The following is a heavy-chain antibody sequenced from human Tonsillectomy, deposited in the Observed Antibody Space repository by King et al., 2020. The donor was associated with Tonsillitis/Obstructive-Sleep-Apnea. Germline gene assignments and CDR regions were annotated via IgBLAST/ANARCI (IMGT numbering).Heavy chain of an antibody. D-gene: IGHD2-15*01. CDR1: GFTFSTYW. V-gene: IGHV3-74*01. CDR2: IKSDGSST. J-gene: IGHJ4*02. CDR3: ARGGPKGSTAY. Sequence: VQLVESGGGLVQPGGSLRLSCAASGFTFSTYWMYWVRQAPGKGLLWVSRIKSDGSSTSYADSVKGRFTISRDDARNTLYLQMNSLRAEDTAVYYWARGGPKGSTAYWGQGTPVTVPS.